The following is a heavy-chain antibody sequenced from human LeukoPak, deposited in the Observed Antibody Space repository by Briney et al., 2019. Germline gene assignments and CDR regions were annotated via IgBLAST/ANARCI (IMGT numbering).Heavy chain of an antibody. J-gene: IGHJ4*02. CDR1: GGSISNYY. Sequence: SETLSLTCTVSGGSISNYYWTWIRQPAGEGLEWIGRIYTSGSTNYNPSLKSRVTMSLDTSKNQFSLKLSSVTAADTAVYYCAREAGARGATGFDFWGQGTLVTVSS. CDR2: IYTSGST. V-gene: IGHV4-4*07. D-gene: IGHD3-10*01. CDR3: AREAGARGATGFDF.